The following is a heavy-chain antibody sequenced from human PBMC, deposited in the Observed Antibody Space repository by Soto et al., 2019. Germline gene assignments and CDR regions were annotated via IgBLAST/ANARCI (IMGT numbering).Heavy chain of an antibody. CDR3: ARGGNYDFWSGYYRGYLDY. V-gene: IGHV1-3*01. CDR2: INAGNGNT. CDR1: GYTFTSYA. D-gene: IGHD3-3*01. J-gene: IGHJ4*02. Sequence: GASVKVSCKASGYTFTSYAMHWVRQAPGQRLEWMGWINAGNGNTKYSQKFQGRVTITRDTSASTAYMELSSLRSEDTAVYYCARGGNYDFWSGYYRGYLDYWGQGTLVTVSS.